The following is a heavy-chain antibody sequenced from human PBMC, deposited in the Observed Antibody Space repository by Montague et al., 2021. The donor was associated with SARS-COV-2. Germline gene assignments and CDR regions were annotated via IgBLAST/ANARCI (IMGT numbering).Heavy chain of an antibody. CDR2: IYHSGGT. CDR3: ARGLGTSYYRSGGSCYSSDWFDP. CDR1: GGSISSGGYS. Sequence: TLSLTCAVSGGSISSGGYSWSWIRQPPGKGLEWIGYIYHSGGTYYNPSLKSRVTISVDRSKNQFSLKLSSVTAADTAVYYCARGLGTSYYRSGGSCYSSDWFDPWGQGTLVTVSS. D-gene: IGHD2-15*01. J-gene: IGHJ5*02. V-gene: IGHV4-30-2*01.